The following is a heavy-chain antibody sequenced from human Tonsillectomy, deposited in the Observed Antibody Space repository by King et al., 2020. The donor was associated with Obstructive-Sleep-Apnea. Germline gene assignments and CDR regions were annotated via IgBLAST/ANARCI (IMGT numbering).Heavy chain of an antibody. CDR1: GGSFSGYY. J-gene: IGHJ6*02. CDR3: ASVPLGGMDV. CDR2: INHSGST. Sequence: VQLQQWGAGLLKPSETLSLTCAVSGGSFSGYYWSWIRQPPGKGLEWIGEINHSGSTNYNPSLKSRVTISVDTSKNQFSLKLSSVTAADTAVYYCASVPLGGMDVWGQGTTVTVSS. V-gene: IGHV4-34*01. D-gene: IGHD7-27*01.